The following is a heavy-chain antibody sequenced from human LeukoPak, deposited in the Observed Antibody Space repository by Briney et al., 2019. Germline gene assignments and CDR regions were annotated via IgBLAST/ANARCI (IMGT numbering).Heavy chain of an antibody. V-gene: IGHV1-2*02. CDR1: GYTFTGYY. CDR2: INPNSGGT. D-gene: IGHD7-27*01. J-gene: IGHJ6*03. Sequence: ASVKVSCKASGYTFTGYYMHWVRQAPGQGLEWMGWINPNSGGTNYAQKFQGRVTMTRDTSISTAYMELSRLRSDDTAVYYCARDSRGIGLLGYYYYYMDVWGKGTTVTVSS. CDR3: ARDSRGIGLLGYYYYYMDV.